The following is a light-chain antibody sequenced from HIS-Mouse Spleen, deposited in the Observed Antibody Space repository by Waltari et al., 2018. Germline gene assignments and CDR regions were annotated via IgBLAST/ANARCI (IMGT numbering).Light chain of an antibody. CDR3: YSTDSSGNHRV. V-gene: IGLV3-10*01. Sequence: SYELTQPPSVSVSPGQTARITCSGYALPKKYAYWYQQKSGQAPVPVIYEDSKRSSGIPERFSGSSSGTMATLTISGAQVEDEADYYCYSTDSSGNHRVFGGGTKLTVL. J-gene: IGLJ2*01. CDR1: ALPKKY. CDR2: EDS.